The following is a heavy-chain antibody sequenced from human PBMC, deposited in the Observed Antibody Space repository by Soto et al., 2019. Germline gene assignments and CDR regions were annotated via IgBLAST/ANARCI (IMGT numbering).Heavy chain of an antibody. CDR1: GFTFSSYS. V-gene: IGHV3-21*01. Sequence: EVQLVESGGGLVKPGGSLRLSCSGSGFTFSSYSMNWVRQAPGKGLEWVSSISSRSSYIHYADSVKGRLTISRDNAKNSLYLQMKGLRDVDTAVYYCARVGCRGGSCSSRGDYYYGMDVWGQGTTVTVSS. D-gene: IGHD2-15*01. J-gene: IGHJ6*02. CDR3: ARVGCRGGSCSSRGDYYYGMDV. CDR2: ISSRSSYI.